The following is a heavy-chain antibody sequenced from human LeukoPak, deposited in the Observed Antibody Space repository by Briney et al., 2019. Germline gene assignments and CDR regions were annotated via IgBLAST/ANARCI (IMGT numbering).Heavy chain of an antibody. CDR1: GGPISRTH. CDR3: ARRTVTTGEVDY. CDR2: IYYSRST. Sequence: SQTLSLTRTAPGGPISRTHRSWIRHPPGKVPESIGYIYYSRSTNYNPSLKSRVTISVDTSKNQFSLKLSSVTAADTAVYYCARRTVTTGEVDYWGQGTLVTVSS. J-gene: IGHJ4*02. V-gene: IGHV4-59*08. D-gene: IGHD4-17*01.